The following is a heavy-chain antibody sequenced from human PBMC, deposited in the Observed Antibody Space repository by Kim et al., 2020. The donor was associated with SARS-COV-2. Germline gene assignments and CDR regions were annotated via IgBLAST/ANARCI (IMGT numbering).Heavy chain of an antibody. D-gene: IGHD3-9*01. Sequence: RFTISRDDSKNTLYLQMNSLKTDDTAVYYCTTNPPSPYDILTGYTYYFDYWGQGTLVTVSS. CDR3: TTNPPSPYDILTGYTYYFDY. V-gene: IGHV3-15*01. J-gene: IGHJ4*02.